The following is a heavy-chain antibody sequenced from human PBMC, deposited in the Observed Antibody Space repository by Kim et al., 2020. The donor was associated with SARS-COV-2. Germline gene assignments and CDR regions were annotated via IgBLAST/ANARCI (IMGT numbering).Heavy chain of an antibody. V-gene: IGHV4-31*03. J-gene: IGHJ4*02. CDR3: ARGCSSGLGRIYYFDY. Sequence: SETLSLTCTVSGGSISSGGYYWSWIRQHPGKGLEWIGYIYYSGSTYYNPSLKSRVTISVDTSKNQFSLKLSSVTAADTAVYYCARGCSSGLGRIYYFDYWGQGTLVTVSS. D-gene: IGHD2-2*01. CDR2: IYYSGST. CDR1: GGSISSGGYY.